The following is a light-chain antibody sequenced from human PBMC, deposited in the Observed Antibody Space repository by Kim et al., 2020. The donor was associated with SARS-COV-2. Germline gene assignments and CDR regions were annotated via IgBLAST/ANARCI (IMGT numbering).Light chain of an antibody. Sequence: SSELTQDPAVSAALGQTVRITCQGDSLRKYYAAWYQQKPGQAPLFVMYGKNDRPPGIPDRLSGSSSGDTASLTITGAQAEDEGDYYCSSRDTTADQVVFG. CDR3: SSRDTTADQVV. CDR1: SLRKYY. J-gene: IGLJ2*01. CDR2: GKN. V-gene: IGLV3-19*01.